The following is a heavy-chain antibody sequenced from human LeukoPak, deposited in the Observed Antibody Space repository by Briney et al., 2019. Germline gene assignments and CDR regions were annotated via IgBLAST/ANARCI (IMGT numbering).Heavy chain of an antibody. CDR1: GGSISSSSYY. Sequence: PSETLSLTCTVSGGSISSSSYYWGWIRQPPGKGLEWIGSIYYSGSTYYNPSLKSRVTISVDTSKNQFSLKLSSVTAADTAVYYCARDLLYPVGDHPFSNWFDPWGQGTLVTVSS. CDR3: ARDLLYPVGDHPFSNWFDP. J-gene: IGHJ5*02. D-gene: IGHD3-10*01. V-gene: IGHV4-39*07. CDR2: IYYSGST.